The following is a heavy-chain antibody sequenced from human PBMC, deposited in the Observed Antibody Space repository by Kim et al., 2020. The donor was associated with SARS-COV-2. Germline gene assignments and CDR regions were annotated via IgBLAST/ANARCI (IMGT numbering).Heavy chain of an antibody. D-gene: IGHD3-16*02. J-gene: IGHJ4*02. V-gene: IGHV4-59*01. CDR3: AATDYVWGSYLDY. Sequence: NPPLKVRVTISVDTSKNQFSLKLSSVTAADTAVYYCAATDYVWGSYLDYWGQGTLVTVSS.